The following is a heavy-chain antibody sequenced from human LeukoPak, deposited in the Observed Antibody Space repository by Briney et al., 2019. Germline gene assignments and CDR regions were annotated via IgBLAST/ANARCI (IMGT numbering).Heavy chain of an antibody. CDR2: ISSSGSII. J-gene: IGHJ3*01. V-gene: IGHV3-48*03. D-gene: IGHD4-11*01. CDR1: GFTFRSCE. CDR3: ARHEYHSNSDDFDV. Sequence: PGGSLRLSCAASGFTFRSCEFSWVRQAPAKGLEWVSYISSSGSIIYYADSVKGRFTISRDSAKNSLYLQMNSLRAEDTAVYYCARHEYHSNSDDFDVWGQGTMVTVSS.